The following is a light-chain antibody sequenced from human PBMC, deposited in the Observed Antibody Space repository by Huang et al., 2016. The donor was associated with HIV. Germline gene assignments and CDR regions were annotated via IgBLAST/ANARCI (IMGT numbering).Light chain of an antibody. CDR1: QSISSY. CDR3: QQSYSTPRT. CDR2: AAS. J-gene: IGKJ2*01. Sequence: DIQMTQSPSSLSASVGDRVTLTCRSSQSISSYLNCYQLKPGKAPKILIYAASTLQSGVPSRFSGSGSETDFTLTISSLQPEDFATYYCQQSYSTPRTFGQGTNLEIK. V-gene: IGKV1-39*01.